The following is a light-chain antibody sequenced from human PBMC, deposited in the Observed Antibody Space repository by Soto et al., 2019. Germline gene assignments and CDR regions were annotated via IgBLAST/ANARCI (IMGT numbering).Light chain of an antibody. CDR2: DAS. Sequence: EIVLTQSPGTLSLSPGERATLSCRASQSVSSYYLAWYQQKPGQAPRLLIYDASSRATGIPARFSGSGSGTEFTLTISSLQSEDFAVYYCLQDYNYPLTFGQGTRWIS. CDR1: QSVSSYY. CDR3: LQDYNYPLT. V-gene: IGKV3D-7*01. J-gene: IGKJ1*01.